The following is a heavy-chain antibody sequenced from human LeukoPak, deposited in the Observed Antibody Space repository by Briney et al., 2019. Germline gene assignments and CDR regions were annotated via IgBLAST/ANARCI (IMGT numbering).Heavy chain of an antibody. Sequence: ASVKVSCKASGYTFTSYYMHWVRQAPGQGLEWMGWINPNSGGTNYAQKFQGRVTMTRDTSISTAYMELSRLRSDDTAVYYCAREGGLGVVVAVNWFDPWGQGTLVTVSS. CDR1: GYTFTSYY. J-gene: IGHJ5*02. CDR2: INPNSGGT. V-gene: IGHV1-2*02. CDR3: AREGGLGVVVAVNWFDP. D-gene: IGHD2-15*01.